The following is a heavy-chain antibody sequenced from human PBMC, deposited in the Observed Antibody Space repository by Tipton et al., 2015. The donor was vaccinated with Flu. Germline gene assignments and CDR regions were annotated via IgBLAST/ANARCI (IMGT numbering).Heavy chain of an antibody. J-gene: IGHJ4*02. CDR1: GFTFDDYG. D-gene: IGHD3-10*01. CDR3: ARGGGFGELLQN. V-gene: IGHV3-20*01. CDR2: INWNGGST. Sequence: SLRLSCAASGFTFDDYGMSWVRQAPGKGLEWVSGINWNGGSTGYADSVKGRFTISRDNAKNSLYLQMNSLRAKDTALYHCARGGGFGELLQNWGQGTLVTVSS.